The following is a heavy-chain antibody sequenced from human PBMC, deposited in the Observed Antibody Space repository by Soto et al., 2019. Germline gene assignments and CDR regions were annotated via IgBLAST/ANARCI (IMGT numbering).Heavy chain of an antibody. CDR2: MYHGGST. Sequence: SETLSLTCAVSGYSISSGYYWGWLRQPPGKGLEWIGSMYHGGSTSYNPSLNSRATLSIDMTNNHVSLVLNSVTAADTAVYYCARVGPWVPYYYDSSPYTFENWFDPWGQGTLVTVSS. CDR1: GYSISSGYY. J-gene: IGHJ5*02. V-gene: IGHV4-38-2*01. CDR3: ARVGPWVPYYYDSSPYTFENWFDP. D-gene: IGHD3-22*01.